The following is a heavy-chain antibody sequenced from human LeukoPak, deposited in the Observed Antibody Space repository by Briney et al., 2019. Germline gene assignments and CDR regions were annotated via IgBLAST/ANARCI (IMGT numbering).Heavy chain of an antibody. V-gene: IGHV3-66*01. CDR1: GFTVSSNY. CDR3: AQSFDN. CDR2: IYTGGTT. Sequence: PGGSLRLSCAVSGFTVSSNYMSWVRQAPGKGLEWVSVIYTGGTTYYADSVKGRFTISRDNAKNSLYLQMNSLRAEDTAVYYCAQSFDNWGQGILVTVSS. J-gene: IGHJ4*02.